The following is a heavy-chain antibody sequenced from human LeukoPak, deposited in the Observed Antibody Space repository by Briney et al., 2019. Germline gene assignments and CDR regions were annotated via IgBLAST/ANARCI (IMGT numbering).Heavy chain of an antibody. V-gene: IGHV3-48*03. D-gene: IGHD3-22*01. CDR2: ISSSGSTI. J-gene: IGHJ4*02. CDR3: ARDHGPYYYDSSGYYSDY. CDR1: GFTFRSYE. Sequence: PGGSLRLSCEDSGFTFRSYEMNWVRQAPGKGLEWVSYISSSGSTIYYADSVKGRFTISRDNAKNSLYLQMNSLRAEDTAVYYCARDHGPYYYDSSGYYSDYWGQGTLVTVSS.